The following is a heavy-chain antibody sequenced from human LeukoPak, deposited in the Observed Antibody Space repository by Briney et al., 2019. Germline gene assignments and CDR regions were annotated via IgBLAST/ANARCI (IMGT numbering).Heavy chain of an antibody. CDR3: ATYDSSGYYSLGYYFDY. D-gene: IGHD3-22*01. V-gene: IGHV1-69*13. CDR2: IIPIFGTA. CDR1: GGTFSSYA. J-gene: IGHJ4*02. Sequence: ASVKVSCKASGGTFSSYAISWVRQAPGQGLEWKGGIIPIFGTANYAQKFQGRVTITADESTSTAYMELSSLRSEDTAVYYCATYDSSGYYSLGYYFDYWGQGTLVTVSS.